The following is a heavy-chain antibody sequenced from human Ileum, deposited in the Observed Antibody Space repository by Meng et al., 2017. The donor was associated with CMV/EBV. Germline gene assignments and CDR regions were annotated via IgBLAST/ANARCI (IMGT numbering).Heavy chain of an antibody. CDR2: IKNDGTFT. V-gene: IGHV3-74*01. J-gene: IGHJ4*02. Sequence: GESLKISCAASGFTFSSYWMHWVRQVPGKGLVWVPSIKNDGTFTACADSVKGRFTVSRDNAKSTVYLQMNSLTVEDAAVYYCGDFEAGWGQGTLVTVSS. CDR3: GDFEAG. D-gene: IGHD3-3*01. CDR1: GFTFSSYW.